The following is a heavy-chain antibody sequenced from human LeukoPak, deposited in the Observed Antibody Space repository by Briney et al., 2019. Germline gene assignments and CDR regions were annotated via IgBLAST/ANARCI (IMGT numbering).Heavy chain of an antibody. CDR2: ISGSGSIT. D-gene: IGHD1-1*01. Sequence: GGSLRLSCAASGFTFSSYVMTWVRQAPGEGLEWVSSISGSGSITYYADSVKGRVTISRDNSKNTMFLQMNSLRAEDTAVYYCAKGTGMTSPSFLWGQGTLVTVSS. V-gene: IGHV3-23*01. J-gene: IGHJ4*02. CDR3: AKGTGMTSPSFL. CDR1: GFTFSSYV.